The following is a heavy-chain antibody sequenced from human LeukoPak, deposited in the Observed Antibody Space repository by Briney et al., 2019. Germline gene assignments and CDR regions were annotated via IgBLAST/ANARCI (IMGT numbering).Heavy chain of an antibody. J-gene: IGHJ4*02. D-gene: IGHD4-17*01. CDR1: GDSFTNYW. CDR2: IYLGGSNT. V-gene: IGHV5-51*04. Sequence: GESLKISCKGSGDSFTNYWIGWVRQMPGKGLEWVGLIYLGGSNTRYSPAFQGQVTISADMPITTAYLQWSSLKASDTAIYYCASTRHGDYAWIHWGQGTLVTVSS. CDR3: ASTRHGDYAWIH.